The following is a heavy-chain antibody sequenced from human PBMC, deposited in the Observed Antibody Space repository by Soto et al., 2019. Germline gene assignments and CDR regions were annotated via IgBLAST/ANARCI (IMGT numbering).Heavy chain of an antibody. CDR3: ARGSIPGSSWGRGYYFDY. CDR2: IWYDGSNK. CDR1: GFTFSSYG. J-gene: IGHJ4*02. V-gene: IGHV3-33*01. Sequence: LRLSCAASGFTFSSYGMHWVRQAPGKGLEWVAVIWYDGSNKYYADSVKGRFTISRDNSKNTLYLQMNSLRAEDTAVYYCARGSIPGSSWGRGYYFDYWGQGTRVTVSS. D-gene: IGHD6-13*01.